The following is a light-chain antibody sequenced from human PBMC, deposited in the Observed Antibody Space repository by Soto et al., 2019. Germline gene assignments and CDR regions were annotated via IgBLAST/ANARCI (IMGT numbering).Light chain of an antibody. J-gene: IGKJ1*01. CDR3: QQYFEWPPMT. CDR1: ETVATN. CDR2: GAS. Sequence: ETVMTQSPDTLSVSPGEKVTLSCWASETVATNLAWYQQKPGQAPRLLISGASTRAAGISDRFRGSGSGTEFTLTISNLRSEDSGIYYCQQYFEWPPMTFGQGTKVEI. V-gene: IGKV3-15*01.